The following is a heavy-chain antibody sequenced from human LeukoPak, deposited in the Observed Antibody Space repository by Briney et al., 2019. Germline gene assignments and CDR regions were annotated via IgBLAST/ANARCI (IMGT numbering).Heavy chain of an antibody. CDR3: ARGGGDCSSTSCPSDAFDI. Sequence: ASVKVSCKASGYTFTSYDINWVRQATGQGLEWMGWMNPNSGNTGYAQKFQGRVTMTRNTSISTAYMELSSLRPEDTAVYYCARGGGDCSSTSCPSDAFDIWGQGTMVTVSS. CDR1: GYTFTSYD. CDR2: MNPNSGNT. J-gene: IGHJ3*02. D-gene: IGHD2-2*01. V-gene: IGHV1-8*01.